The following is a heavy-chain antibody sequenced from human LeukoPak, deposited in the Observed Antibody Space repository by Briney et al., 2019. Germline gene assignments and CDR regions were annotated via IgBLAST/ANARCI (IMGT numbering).Heavy chain of an antibody. CDR1: GGTFSSYA. V-gene: IGHV1-69*04. CDR2: IIPILGIA. CDR3: ASEHGRFDY. Sequence: ASVKVSYKASGGTFSSYAISWVRQAPGQGLEWMGRIIPILGIANYAQKFQGRVTITADKSTSTAYMELSSLRSEDTAVYYCASEHGRFDYWGQGTLVTVSS. J-gene: IGHJ4*02.